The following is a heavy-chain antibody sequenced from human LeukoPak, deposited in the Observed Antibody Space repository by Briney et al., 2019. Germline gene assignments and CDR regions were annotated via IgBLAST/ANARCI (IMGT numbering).Heavy chain of an antibody. Sequence: GGSLRLSCAASGFTLSSYDMHWVRQAPGKGLEWGAVISYDGSNKYYADSVKGRFTISRDNSKNTLYLQMNSLRAEDTAVYYCTAMDSYWGQGTLVTVSS. CDR1: GFTLSSYD. CDR2: ISYDGSNK. D-gene: IGHD5-18*01. CDR3: TAMDSY. J-gene: IGHJ4*02. V-gene: IGHV3-30*03.